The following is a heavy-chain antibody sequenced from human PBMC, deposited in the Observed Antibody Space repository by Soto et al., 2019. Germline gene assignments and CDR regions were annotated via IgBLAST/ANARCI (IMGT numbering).Heavy chain of an antibody. D-gene: IGHD3-3*02. CDR2: LNPRSGDT. CDR1: GYTLGDHY. J-gene: IGHJ4*02. CDR3: ARARLARGHFAH. V-gene: IGHV1-2*02. Sequence: QVQLVQSGAEVKKPGASVRVSCKASGYTLGDHYLHWVRQAPGQGLEWMGWLNPRSGDTDSAQRFRGRVTMTSDTSINTAYLELNSLRSDDTAVYFCARARLARGHFAHWGQGSLVTVSS.